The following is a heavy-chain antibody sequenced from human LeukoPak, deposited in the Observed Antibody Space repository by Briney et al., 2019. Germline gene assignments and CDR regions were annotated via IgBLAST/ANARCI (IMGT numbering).Heavy chain of an antibody. CDR1: GFTFSSYA. V-gene: IGHV3-64D*06. CDR2: ISSNGGST. D-gene: IGHD3-22*01. Sequence: GSLRLSCLVSGFTFSSYAMHWVRQAPGKGLEYVSAISSNGGSTYYADSVKGRFTISRDNSKNTLYLQMSSLRAEDTAIYYCVKGEGYYYDSSGYFVYWGQGTLVTVSS. CDR3: VKGEGYYYDSSGYFVY. J-gene: IGHJ4*02.